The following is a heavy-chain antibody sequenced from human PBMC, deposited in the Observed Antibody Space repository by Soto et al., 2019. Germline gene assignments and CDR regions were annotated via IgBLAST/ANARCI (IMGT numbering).Heavy chain of an antibody. D-gene: IGHD6-25*01. J-gene: IGHJ5*02. CDR1: GYTFTSYD. CDR2: MNPNSGNT. Sequence: QVPLVQSGAEVKKPGASVKVSCKASGYTFTSYDINWVRQATGQGLEWMGWMNPNSGNTGYAQKFQGRVTMTRNTSISTAYMELSSLRSEDTAVYYCARSARSRNWFDPWGQGTLVTVSS. CDR3: ARSARSRNWFDP. V-gene: IGHV1-8*01.